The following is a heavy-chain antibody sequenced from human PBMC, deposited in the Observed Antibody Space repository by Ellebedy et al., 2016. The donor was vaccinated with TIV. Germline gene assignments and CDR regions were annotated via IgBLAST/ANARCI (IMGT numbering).Heavy chain of an antibody. Sequence: PGGSLRLSCAASGFTFSNFWMSWFRQAPGEGLEWVANIKQDGSEEYYVDSVKGRVTISRDNAWNSLYLQMNSLRAEDTAVYYCARGGLSCDPWGQGTLVTVSS. CDR2: IKQDGSEE. CDR3: ARGGLSCDP. D-gene: IGHD2-21*01. J-gene: IGHJ5*02. V-gene: IGHV3-7*03. CDR1: GFTFSNFW.